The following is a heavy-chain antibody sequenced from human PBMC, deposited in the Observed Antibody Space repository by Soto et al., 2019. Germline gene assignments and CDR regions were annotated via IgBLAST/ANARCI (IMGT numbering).Heavy chain of an antibody. J-gene: IGHJ3*02. CDR3: AKGNRDPQYYSEQTDYYDAFDI. V-gene: IGHV1-3*01. D-gene: IGHD3-22*01. CDR1: GYRFTSFT. Sequence: GSVKVSCKASGYRFTSFTVQWGRPAPGQKPECMGWINAGNGNTKYPQKFQDRVTITRDTSANTAYMELSSLRSEDTAVYYCAKGNRDPQYYSEQTDYYDAFDIWGQGTKVTVSS. CDR2: INAGNGNT.